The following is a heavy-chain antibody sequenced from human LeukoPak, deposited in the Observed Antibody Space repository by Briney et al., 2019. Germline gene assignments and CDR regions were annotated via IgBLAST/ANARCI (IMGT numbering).Heavy chain of an antibody. D-gene: IGHD3-10*01. J-gene: IGHJ4*02. CDR1: GFTFSSYW. CDR3: ARNLRNYYGSGSYEDY. Sequence: GGSLRLFCAASGFTFSSYWMHWVRQAPGKGLVWVSRINSDGSSTSYADSVKGRFTISRDNAKNTLYLQMNSLRAEDTAVYYCARNLRNYYGSGSYEDYWGQGTLVTVSS. CDR2: INSDGSST. V-gene: IGHV3-74*01.